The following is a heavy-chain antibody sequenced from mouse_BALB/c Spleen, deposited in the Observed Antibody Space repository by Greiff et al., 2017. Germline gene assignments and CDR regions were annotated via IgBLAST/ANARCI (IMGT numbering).Heavy chain of an antibody. CDR3: ARAGNYEGWFAY. CDR1: GYSFTGYY. Sequence: EVQLQHSGPELVKPGASVKISCKASGYSFTGYYMHWVKQSHVKSLEWIGRINPYNGATSYNQNFKDKASLTVDKSSSTAYMELHSLTSEDSAVYYCARAGNYEGWFAYWGQGTLVTVSA. D-gene: IGHD2-1*01. J-gene: IGHJ3*01. V-gene: IGHV1-26*01. CDR2: INPYNGAT.